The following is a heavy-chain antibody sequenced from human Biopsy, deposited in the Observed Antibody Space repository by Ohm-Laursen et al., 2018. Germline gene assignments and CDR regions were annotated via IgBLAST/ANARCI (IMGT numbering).Heavy chain of an antibody. V-gene: IGHV4-59*08. J-gene: IGHJ4*02. Sequence: GTLSLTCAVSGGSISSFYWTRIRQPPGKGPEWIGDISDSGSTNYKPSLKIRIIISVDTSKNQFSLNISSVTAADTAVYYCARRGSGGRSFDHWGQGTLVTVSS. CDR1: GGSISSFY. D-gene: IGHD2-15*01. CDR3: ARRGSGGRSFDH. CDR2: ISDSGST.